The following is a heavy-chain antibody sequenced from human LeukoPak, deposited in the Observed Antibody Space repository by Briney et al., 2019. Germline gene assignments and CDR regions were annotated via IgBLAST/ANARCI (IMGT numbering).Heavy chain of an antibody. CDR2: FDPEDGET. V-gene: IGHV1-24*01. CDR1: GYTLTELS. D-gene: IGHD1-26*01. Sequence: ASVKVSCKVSGYTLTELSMHWVRQAPGKGLEWMGGFDPEDGETIYAQKFQGRVTMTEDTSTDTAYMELSSLRSEDTAVYYCARDGRSTANSGNYLYYFDYWGQGTLVTVSS. J-gene: IGHJ4*02. CDR3: ARDGRSTANSGNYLYYFDY.